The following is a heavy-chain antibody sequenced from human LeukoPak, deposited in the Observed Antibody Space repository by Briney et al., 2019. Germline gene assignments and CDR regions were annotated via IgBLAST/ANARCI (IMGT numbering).Heavy chain of an antibody. CDR1: GFTFSNYW. D-gene: IGHD6-19*01. V-gene: IGHV4-39*01. CDR2: IYYSGNI. J-gene: IGHJ4*02. Sequence: GSLRLSCAASGFTFSNYWMSWVRQAPGKGLEWIGSIYYSGNIYYNASLKSQVSISIDTSKNQFSLRLTSVTAADTAVYYYARPSYSSGWSFFDYWGQGTLVTVSS. CDR3: ARPSYSSGWSFFDY.